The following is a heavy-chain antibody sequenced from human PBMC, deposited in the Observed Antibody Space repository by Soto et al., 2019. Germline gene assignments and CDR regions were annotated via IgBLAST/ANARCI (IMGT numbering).Heavy chain of an antibody. V-gene: IGHV1-3*01. J-gene: IGHJ6*02. CDR1: GYTFTSYA. Sequence: ASVKVSCKASGYTFTSYAMHWVRQAPGQRLEWMGWINAGNGNTKYSQKFQGRVTITRDTSASTAYMELSSLRSEDTAVYYCARGSYSSSHMWSYYYYYGMDVWGQGTTVTVSS. D-gene: IGHD6-13*01. CDR3: ARGSYSSSHMWSYYYYYGMDV. CDR2: INAGNGNT.